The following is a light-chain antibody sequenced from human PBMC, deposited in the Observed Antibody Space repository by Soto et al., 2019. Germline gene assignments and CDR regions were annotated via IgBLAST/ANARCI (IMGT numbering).Light chain of an antibody. CDR2: AAS. CDR3: QLSKILLRP. CDR1: QSVSSN. J-gene: IGKJ2*01. Sequence: TLSLYQSERATLSCMASQSVSSNLAWYQQKPGQAPRLLIYAASTRATGIPARFSGSESGTEFTLTICSLQSEDCALYFCQLSKILLRPFG. V-gene: IGKV3-15*01.